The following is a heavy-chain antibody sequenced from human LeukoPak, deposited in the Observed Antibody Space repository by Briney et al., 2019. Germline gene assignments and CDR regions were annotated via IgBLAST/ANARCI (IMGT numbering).Heavy chain of an antibody. CDR2: ISSNGNNK. J-gene: IGHJ3*01. D-gene: IGHD3-10*01. V-gene: IGHV3-30*18. CDR1: GLTPSTFA. CDR3: VKEGVLLPPPGAFDV. Sequence: GGPLGFSFEAPGLTPSTFALPWFAKVQAKGLDGVEIISSNGNNKYYVDSVKGRFTISRDNSKNTLYLQMNSLRTEDTAFYYCVKEGVLLPPPGAFDVWGQGTLVTVSS.